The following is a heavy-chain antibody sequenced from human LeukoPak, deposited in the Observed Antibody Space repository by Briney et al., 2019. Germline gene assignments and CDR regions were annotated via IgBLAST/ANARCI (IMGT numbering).Heavy chain of an antibody. J-gene: IGHJ4*02. D-gene: IGHD6-13*01. CDR1: GFTFSSYE. CDR3: ARGTRYSSSWYDY. Sequence: GGSLRLSCAASGFTFSSYEMNWVRQAPGEGLEWVSYISSSGSTIYYTDSVKGRFTISRDNAKNSLYLQMNSLRAEDTAVYYCARGTRYSSSWYDYWGQGTLVTVSS. V-gene: IGHV3-48*03. CDR2: ISSSGSTI.